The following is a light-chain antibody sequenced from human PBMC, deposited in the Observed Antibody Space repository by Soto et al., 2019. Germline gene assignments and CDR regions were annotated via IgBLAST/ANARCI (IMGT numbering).Light chain of an antibody. CDR1: QDIDIS. Sequence: QMTQSPSTLSVSVGDRVTITCRASQDIDISLAWFQQRPGKAPKVLIYAASGLASGVPSTFSGSGSGTEFTLTISSVQPDDFATYFCQHYDTFSWTFGQGTKVDIK. CDR2: AAS. J-gene: IGKJ1*01. V-gene: IGKV1-5*01. CDR3: QHYDTFSWT.